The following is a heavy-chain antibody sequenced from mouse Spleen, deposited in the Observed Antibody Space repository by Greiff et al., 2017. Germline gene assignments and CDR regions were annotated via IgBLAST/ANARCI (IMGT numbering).Heavy chain of an antibody. Sequence: QVQLQQSGAELVRPGSSVKLSCKASGYTFTSYWMDWVKQRPGQGLEWIGNIYPSDSETHYNQKFKDKATLTVDKSSSTAYMQLSSLTSEDSAVYYCARSGMVTTYYYAMDYWGQGTSVTVSS. CDR2: IYPSDSET. V-gene: IGHV1-61*01. CDR3: ARSGMVTTYYYAMDY. CDR1: GYTFTSYW. D-gene: IGHD2-10*02. J-gene: IGHJ4*01.